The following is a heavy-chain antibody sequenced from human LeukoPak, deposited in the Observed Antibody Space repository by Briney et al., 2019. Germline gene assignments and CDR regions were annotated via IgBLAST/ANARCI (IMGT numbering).Heavy chain of an antibody. CDR3: ARGNGDNDGFDY. CDR2: ISSSSSYI. D-gene: IGHD4-17*01. Sequence: GGSLRPSCAASGFTFSSYSMNWVRQAPGKGLEWVSSISSSSSYIYYADSVKGRFTISRDNAKNSLYLQMNSLRAEDTAVYYCARGNGDNDGFDYWGQGTLVTVSS. CDR1: GFTFSSYS. V-gene: IGHV3-21*01. J-gene: IGHJ4*02.